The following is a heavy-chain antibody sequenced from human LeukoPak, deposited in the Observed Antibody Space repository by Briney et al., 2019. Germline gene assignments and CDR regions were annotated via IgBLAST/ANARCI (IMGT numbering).Heavy chain of an antibody. CDR3: AREGYRGGGFDH. D-gene: IGHD5-12*01. CDR2: FYYSGST. V-gene: IGHV4-39*07. Sequence: SETLSLTCTVSGGSISSSDYYWGWIRQLPGKGLEWIGNFYYSGSTHYNPPLKSRVTISVDTSNNQFSLKLSSVTAADTAVYYCAREGYRGGGFDHWGQGTLVTVSS. J-gene: IGHJ4*02. CDR1: GGSISSSDYY.